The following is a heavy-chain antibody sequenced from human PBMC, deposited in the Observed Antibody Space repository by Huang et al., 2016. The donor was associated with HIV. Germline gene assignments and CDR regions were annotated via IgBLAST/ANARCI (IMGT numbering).Heavy chain of an antibody. J-gene: IGHJ5*02. D-gene: IGHD6-6*01. CDR3: ASASIAARRWFDP. CDR1: GGSMSSYY. CDR2: IYYSGRT. V-gene: IGHV4-59*01. Sequence: QVQLQESGPGLVKPSETLSLTCTVSGGSMSSYYWRWIRPPPGKGLEWIGYIYYSGRTNYIPSRKSRVTISVDTAKNQFSLRLSSVTAADTAVYYCASASIAARRWFDPWGQGSLVTVSS.